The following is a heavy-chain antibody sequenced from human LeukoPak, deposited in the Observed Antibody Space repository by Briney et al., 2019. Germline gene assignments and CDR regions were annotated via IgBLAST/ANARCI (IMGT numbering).Heavy chain of an antibody. CDR2: TRDKANSYTT. Sequence: GGSLRLSCAASGFTFSDHNMNWVRQAPGKGLEWVGRTRDKANSYTTEYAASVKGRFTISRDDSRNSLYLQMNILKTEDTAVYYCARERWRSGSYHDAFDIWGQGAMVTVSS. CDR1: GFTFSDHN. CDR3: ARERWRSGSYHDAFDI. D-gene: IGHD1-26*01. V-gene: IGHV3-72*01. J-gene: IGHJ3*02.